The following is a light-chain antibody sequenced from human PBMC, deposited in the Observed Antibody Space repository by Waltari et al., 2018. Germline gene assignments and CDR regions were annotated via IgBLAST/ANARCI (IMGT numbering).Light chain of an antibody. CDR3: VQGIEFPQR. V-gene: IGKV2-40*01. CDR2: EGS. CDR1: PSLLDIEDGNTY. J-gene: IGKJ2*01. Sequence: VLTHTPLSPPVLLGQPPSLSGMSSPSLLDIEDGNTYLDWYLQKPGQSPQLLIYEGSNRASGVPDRFSGSGSDTDFTLKISRVEAEDVGVYYCVQGIEFPQRFGQGTKVEIK.